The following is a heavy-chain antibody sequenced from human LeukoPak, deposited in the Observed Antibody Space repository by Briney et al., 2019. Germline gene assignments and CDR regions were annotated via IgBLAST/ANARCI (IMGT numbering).Heavy chain of an antibody. V-gene: IGHV3-7*01. J-gene: IGHJ4*02. CDR1: GFTFSSYW. CDR3: ARDRIPGIAAAGPISFFGY. Sequence: GGSLRLSCAASGFTFSSYWMSWVRQAPGKGLEWVANIKQDGSEKYYVDSVKGRFTISRDNAKNSLYLQMNSLRAEDTAVYYCARDRIPGIAAAGPISFFGYWGPGTLVTVSS. CDR2: IKQDGSEK. D-gene: IGHD6-13*01.